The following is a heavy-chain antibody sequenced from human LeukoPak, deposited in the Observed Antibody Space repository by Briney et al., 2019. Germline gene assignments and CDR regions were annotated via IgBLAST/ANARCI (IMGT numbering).Heavy chain of an antibody. D-gene: IGHD5-12*01. V-gene: IGHV3-74*03. Sequence: PGGSLRLSCVGSGFTISNYWMHWVRQAPGTGLVWVSRIHPDGSITTYADSVKGRFTISRDNAKNTLYLQMNSLRAEDTAVYYCAPQQTYSPYNWFDPWGQGTLVAVSS. CDR1: GFTISNYW. CDR3: APQQTYSPYNWFDP. J-gene: IGHJ5*02. CDR2: IHPDGSIT.